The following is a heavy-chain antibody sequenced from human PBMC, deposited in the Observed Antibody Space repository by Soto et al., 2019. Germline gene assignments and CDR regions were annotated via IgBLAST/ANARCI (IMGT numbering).Heavy chain of an antibody. CDR1: GFTFSRHG. CDR3: AKVDVSTAGSFDY. D-gene: IGHD6-13*01. CDR2: INPSGDST. J-gene: IGHJ4*02. Sequence: GSLRLSCVASGFTFSRHGLSWVRQAPGKGLEWVSTINPSGDSTFYADSVKGRFTISRDNSKNTVYLQMNSLSVGDTAVYLCAKVDVSTAGSFDYWGQGALVTVSS. V-gene: IGHV3-23*01.